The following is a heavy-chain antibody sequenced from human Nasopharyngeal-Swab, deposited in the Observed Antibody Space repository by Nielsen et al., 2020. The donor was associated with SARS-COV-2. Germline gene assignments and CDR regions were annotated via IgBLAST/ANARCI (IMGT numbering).Heavy chain of an antibody. D-gene: IGHD4-17*01. V-gene: IGHV1-69*13. CDR3: ASSSWRNHYGDYVGDAFDI. CDR1: GGTFSSYA. CDR2: IIPIFGTS. J-gene: IGHJ3*02. Sequence: SVKVSCKASGGTFSSYAISWVRQAPGKGLEWMGGIIPIFGTSNYAQKFQGRVTITAYESTITAYMGLSSLRSEDTAVYYCASSSWRNHYGDYVGDAFDIWGQGTMVTVSS.